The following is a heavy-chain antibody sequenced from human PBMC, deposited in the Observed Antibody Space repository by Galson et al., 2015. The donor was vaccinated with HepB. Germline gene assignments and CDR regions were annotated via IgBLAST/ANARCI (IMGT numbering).Heavy chain of an antibody. J-gene: IGHJ6*02. CDR2: IKSKTDGGTT. D-gene: IGHD1-26*01. CDR1: GFTFSNAW. CDR3: TTDQRWGSGYYYGMDV. Sequence: SLRLSCAASGFTFSNAWMSWVRQAPGKGLEWVGRIKSKTDGGTTDYAAPVKGRFTISRDDSKNTLYLQMNSLKTEDTAVYYCTTDQRWGSGYYYGMDVWGQGTTVTVSS. V-gene: IGHV3-15*01.